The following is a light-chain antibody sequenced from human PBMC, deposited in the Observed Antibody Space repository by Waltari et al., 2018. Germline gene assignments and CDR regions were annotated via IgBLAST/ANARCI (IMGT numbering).Light chain of an antibody. Sequence: QAAPTQPPSVSGSPGQSVTISCTGTHRAVGYYNAVSWYQQHPGKTPKLMIYEVSKRPSGVSDRFSGSKSGNTASLTISGLQAEDEADYYCSSYAGSNTLLFGGGTRLTVL. V-gene: IGLV2-11*01. CDR1: HRAVGYYNA. CDR2: EVS. CDR3: SSYAGSNTLL. J-gene: IGLJ2*01.